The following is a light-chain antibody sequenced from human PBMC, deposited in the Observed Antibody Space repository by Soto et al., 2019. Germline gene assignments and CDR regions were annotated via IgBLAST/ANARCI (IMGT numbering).Light chain of an antibody. V-gene: IGKV1-9*01. Sequence: IQVTQSPSSLSASVGDRVTITCRASQDINIYLAWYQQKPGKAPTLLIYGASTLQSGVPSRFNVSGFGTEITLTINSRQAAEFASYYCQQLMSYPPTVGVETKVDI. CDR3: QQLMSYPPT. CDR2: GAS. J-gene: IGKJ4*01. CDR1: QDINIY.